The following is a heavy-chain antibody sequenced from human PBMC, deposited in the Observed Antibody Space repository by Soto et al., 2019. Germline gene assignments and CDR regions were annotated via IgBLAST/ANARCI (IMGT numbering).Heavy chain of an antibody. CDR3: ARGRDIVVVVAAKDGFDP. Sequence: ASETLCLTCAVDGGSFRGYCCGWIRQPPEKGLEWIGEINHSGSTNYNPTLKSRVTISVDTSKNQFSLKLSSVTAADTAVYYCARGRDIVVVVAAKDGFDPWGQGTLVTVSS. V-gene: IGHV4-34*01. CDR2: INHSGST. J-gene: IGHJ5*02. D-gene: IGHD2-15*01. CDR1: GGSFRGYC.